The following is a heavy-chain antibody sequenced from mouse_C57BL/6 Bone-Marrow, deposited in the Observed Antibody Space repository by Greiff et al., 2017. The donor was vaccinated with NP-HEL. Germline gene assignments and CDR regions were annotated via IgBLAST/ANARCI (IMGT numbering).Heavy chain of an antibody. CDR3: ARRGGFPYGSSLYWYFDV. CDR2: IDPNSGGT. Sequence: QVQLQQSGAELVKPGASVKLSCKASGYTFTSYWMHWVKQRPGRGLEWIGRIDPNSGGTKYNEKFKSKATLTVDKPSSTASMQLSSLTSEDAAVYYCARRGGFPYGSSLYWYFDVWGTGTTVTVSS. D-gene: IGHD1-1*01. CDR1: GYTFTSYW. V-gene: IGHV1-72*01. J-gene: IGHJ1*03.